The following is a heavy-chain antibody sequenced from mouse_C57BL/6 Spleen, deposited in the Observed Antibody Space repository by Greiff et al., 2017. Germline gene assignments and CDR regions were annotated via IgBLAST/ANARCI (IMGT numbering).Heavy chain of an antibody. Sequence: QVQLKQPGAELVKPGASVKLSCKASGYTFTSYWMHWVKQRPGQGLEWIGMIHPNSGSTNYYEKFKSKATLTVDKSSSTAYMQLSSLTSEDSAVYYCARDYYGSSYPYWGQGTLVTVSA. CDR2: IHPNSGST. J-gene: IGHJ3*01. D-gene: IGHD1-1*01. V-gene: IGHV1-64*01. CDR1: GYTFTSYW. CDR3: ARDYYGSSYPY.